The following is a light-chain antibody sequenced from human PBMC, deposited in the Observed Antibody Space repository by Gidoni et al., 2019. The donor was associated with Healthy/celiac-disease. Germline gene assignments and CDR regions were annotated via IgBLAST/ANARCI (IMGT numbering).Light chain of an antibody. CDR2: EVS. CDR1: SSAVGGYNY. CDR3: SSYTSSSTYV. J-gene: IGLJ1*01. Sequence: QSALTPPAAVSGSPGHSITISCPGTSSAVGGYNYVSWYQQHPGKAPKLMIYEVSNRPSGVSNRFSGSKSGNTASLTISGLQAEDEADYYCSSYTSSSTYVFGTGTKVTVL. V-gene: IGLV2-14*01.